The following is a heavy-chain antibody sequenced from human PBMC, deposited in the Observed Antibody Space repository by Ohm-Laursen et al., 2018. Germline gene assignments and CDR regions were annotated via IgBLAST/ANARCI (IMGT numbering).Heavy chain of an antibody. V-gene: IGHV1-2*02. CDR3: ARGIVGANGDFDY. J-gene: IGHJ4*02. D-gene: IGHD1-26*01. CDR1: GYTFTGYY. Sequence: ASVKVSCKASGYTFTGYYIHWVRQAPGQGLEWMGWINPNSGGTNYAQKFQGRVTMTRDTSISTAYMELSRLRSDDTAVYYCARGIVGANGDFDYWGQGTLVTVSS. CDR2: INPNSGGT.